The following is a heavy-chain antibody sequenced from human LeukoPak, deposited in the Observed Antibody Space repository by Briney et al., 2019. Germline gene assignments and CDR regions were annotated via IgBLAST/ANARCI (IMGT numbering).Heavy chain of an antibody. CDR3: ARQYGDYGMLDY. Sequence: PSETLSLTCTVSGGSTSSGDYYWSWIRQPPGKGLEWIGYIYYSGSTYYNPSLKSRVTISVDTSKNQFSLKLSSVTAADTAVYYCARQYGDYGMLDYWGQGTLVTVSS. V-gene: IGHV4-30-4*01. CDR1: GGSTSSGDYY. J-gene: IGHJ4*02. D-gene: IGHD4-17*01. CDR2: IYYSGST.